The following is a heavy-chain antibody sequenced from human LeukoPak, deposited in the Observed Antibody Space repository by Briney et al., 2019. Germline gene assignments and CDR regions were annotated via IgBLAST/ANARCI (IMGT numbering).Heavy chain of an antibody. Sequence: SKTLSLTCTVSGGSISSYYWSWIRQPPGKGLEWIGYIYYSGSTNYNPSLKSRVTISVDTSKNQFSLKLSSVTAADTAVYYCARVNCSGGSCYLGYWGQGTLVTVSS. CDR1: GGSISSYY. CDR3: ARVNCSGGSCYLGY. D-gene: IGHD2-15*01. J-gene: IGHJ4*02. V-gene: IGHV4-59*01. CDR2: IYYSGST.